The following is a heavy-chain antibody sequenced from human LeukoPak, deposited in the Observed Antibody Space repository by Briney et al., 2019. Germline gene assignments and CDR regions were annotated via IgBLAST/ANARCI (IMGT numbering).Heavy chain of an antibody. J-gene: IGHJ5*02. CDR2: IKPNNGGT. D-gene: IGHD2-2*01. CDR1: GYTFTGYY. Sequence: GASVKVSCTASGYTFTGYYMHWVRQAPGQGLEWMGWIKPNNGGTNYAQKFQGRVTMTRDTSISTAYMELSRLRSGDTAVYYCARARGDIVVVPAAIWFDPWGQGTLVTVSS. V-gene: IGHV1-2*02. CDR3: ARARGDIVVVPAAIWFDP.